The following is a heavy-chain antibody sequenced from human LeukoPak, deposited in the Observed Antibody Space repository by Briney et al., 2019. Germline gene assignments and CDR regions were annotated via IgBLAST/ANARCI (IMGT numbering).Heavy chain of an antibody. CDR3: ARSPNYYDSSGPVDY. D-gene: IGHD3-22*01. J-gene: IGHJ4*02. CDR1: GYGFTSYW. CDR2: SYPGDSDT. Sequence: GEPRKFSSKGFGYGFTSYWTGWLRQMPGKGLEWMGISYPGDSDTTYSPSFQGQVTISAYKSRSTAYLQWSSLKASDTAMYYCARSPNYYDSSGPVDYWGKGTLVTVSS. V-gene: IGHV5-51*01.